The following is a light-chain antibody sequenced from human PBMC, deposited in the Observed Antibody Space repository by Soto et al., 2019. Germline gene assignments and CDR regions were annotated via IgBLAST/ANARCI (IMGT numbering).Light chain of an antibody. CDR3: SSYTSSSTKVV. CDR2: DVS. V-gene: IGLV2-14*01. Sequence: QSALTQPASVSGSPGQSITISCTGTSSDVGGYNYVSWYQQHPGKAPKLMIYDVSNRPSGVSNRFSGSKSGNTASLTISGLQAEDEADYYCSSYTSSSTKVVFVGWTKLTVL. J-gene: IGLJ2*01. CDR1: SSDVGGYNY.